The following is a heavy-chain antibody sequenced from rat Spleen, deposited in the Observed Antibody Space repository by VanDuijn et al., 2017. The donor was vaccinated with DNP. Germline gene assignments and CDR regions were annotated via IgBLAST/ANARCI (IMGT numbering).Heavy chain of an antibody. CDR1: RFTFSNYG. Sequence: EVQLVESGGGLVQPGRFLKLSCAASRFTFSNYGMAWVRQAPTKGLEWVASISTGGGNTYYRDSVKGRFTISRDNAKSTLYLQMDSLRSEDTATYYCTTDLDGGYYFDSWGQGVMVTVSS. D-gene: IGHD1-11*01. CDR2: ISTGGGNT. V-gene: IGHV5-27*01. J-gene: IGHJ2*01. CDR3: TTDLDGGYYFDS.